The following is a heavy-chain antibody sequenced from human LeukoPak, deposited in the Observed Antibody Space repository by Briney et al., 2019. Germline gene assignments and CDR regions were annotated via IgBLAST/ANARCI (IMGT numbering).Heavy chain of an antibody. CDR2: ISSISSYI. CDR1: GFTFSSYS. J-gene: IGHJ4*02. Sequence: ETGGSLRLSCAASGFTFSSYSMNWVRQAPGKGLEWVSSISSISSYIYYADSVKRLFTISSDNAKNSLYLQVNILGVEDTVGYRGARKSGAGRIDCSGQGAQLTVSS. D-gene: IGHD6-19*01. CDR3: ARKSGAGRIDC. V-gene: IGHV3-21*01.